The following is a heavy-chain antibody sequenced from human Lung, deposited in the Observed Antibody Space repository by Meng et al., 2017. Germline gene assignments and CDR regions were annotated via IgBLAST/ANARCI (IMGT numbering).Heavy chain of an antibody. CDR1: GGSFSGYY. J-gene: IGHJ4*02. D-gene: IGHD6-19*01. CDR2: IIDSGST. V-gene: IGHV4-34*02. CDR3: VRRTYSSGWYFDY. Sequence: QVPLTQWGAGRLKPSETLSLPCAVYGGSFSGYYWSWIRQPPGKGLEWIGEIIDSGSTNYNPSLKSRVTISVDTSKNQFSLRVTSVTAADRAVYYCVRRTYSSGWYFDYWGQGTLVTVSS.